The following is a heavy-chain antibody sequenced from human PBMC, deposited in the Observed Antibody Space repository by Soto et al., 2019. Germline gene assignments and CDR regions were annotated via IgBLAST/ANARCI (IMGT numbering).Heavy chain of an antibody. V-gene: IGHV3-23*01. CDR1: GFTFSSYG. CDR2: ISGSGGST. J-gene: IGHJ4*02. D-gene: IGHD3-3*01. CDR3: AKTSYSFWSGYDY. Sequence: GGSLRLSCAASGFTFSSYGMSWVRQAPGKGLEWVSVISGSGGSTYYADSVKGRFTISRDNSKNTLYLQLNSLGVEDTAVYYCAKTSYSFWSGYDYWGQGTLVTVSS.